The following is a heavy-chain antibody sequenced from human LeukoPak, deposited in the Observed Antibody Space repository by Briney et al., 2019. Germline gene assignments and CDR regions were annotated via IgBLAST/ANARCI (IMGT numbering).Heavy chain of an antibody. J-gene: IGHJ4*02. CDR2: IYWDDDK. CDR3: AHLSSGWRYFDY. D-gene: IGHD6-19*01. CDR1: GFSLSTSGVG. Sequence: SGHTLAKPTQTLTLTCTFSGFSLSTSGVGVGWIRQPPGKALEWLALIYWDDDKRYSPSLKSRLTITKDTSKNQVVLTMTSMDPVDTATYYCAHLSSGWRYFDYWGQGTLVTVSS. V-gene: IGHV2-5*02.